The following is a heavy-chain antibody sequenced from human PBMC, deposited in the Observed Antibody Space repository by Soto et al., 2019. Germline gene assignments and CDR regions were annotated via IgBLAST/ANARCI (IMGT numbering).Heavy chain of an antibody. J-gene: IGHJ4*02. D-gene: IGHD3-22*01. Sequence: GASVKVSCKTSGYTFSDYYIHWVRQAPGQGLEWVGWMNPDSGDSNYAQKFRGSVTMTRDTSISTAYLELSRLRSGDTAVYYCATHPGSGYYRVNYWGQGTPVTVSS. CDR3: ATHPGSGYYRVNY. CDR2: MNPDSGDS. CDR1: GYTFSDYY. V-gene: IGHV1-2*04.